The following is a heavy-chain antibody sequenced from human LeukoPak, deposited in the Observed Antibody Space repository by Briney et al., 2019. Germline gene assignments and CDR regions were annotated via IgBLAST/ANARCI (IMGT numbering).Heavy chain of an antibody. J-gene: IGHJ4*02. Sequence: GGSLRLSCAASGFTFSDYYLNWIRQAPGRGLEWVSYISTSGSTIYYADSMRGRFTISRDDAKNTLYLQMNSLRAEDTAVYYCARKAATPDYWGQGTLVTVSS. CDR3: ARKAATPDY. V-gene: IGHV3-11*04. CDR1: GFTFSDYY. CDR2: ISTSGSTI. D-gene: IGHD2-2*02.